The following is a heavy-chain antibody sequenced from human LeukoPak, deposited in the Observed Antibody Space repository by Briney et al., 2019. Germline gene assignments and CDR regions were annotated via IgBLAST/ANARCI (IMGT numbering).Heavy chain of an antibody. CDR1: GDSVSSNSAA. CDR2: TYYRSKWFN. V-gene: IGHV6-1*01. Sequence: SQTLSLTCAISGDSVSSNSAAWNWIRQSPSRGLEWLGATYYRSKWFNDYAVSVKSRMTINPDTSNNQFSLYLNSVTPEDAAVYYCARAAKGYFYVMDVWGQGTXVTVSS. CDR3: ARAAKGYFYVMDV. J-gene: IGHJ6*02.